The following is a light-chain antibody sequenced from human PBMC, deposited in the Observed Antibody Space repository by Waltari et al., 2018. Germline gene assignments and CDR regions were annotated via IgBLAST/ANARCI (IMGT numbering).Light chain of an antibody. J-gene: IGKJ1*01. CDR1: QSVSSN. V-gene: IGKV3-15*01. CDR3: QQYNNWLWT. CDR2: GAS. Sequence: EMVITQSPATLSVSPGERATLSCRASQSVSSNLAWYQQKPRQAPRLLIYGASTRATGIPARFSGSGSGTEFTLTISSLQSEDFAVYYCQQYNNWLWTFGQGTKVEIK.